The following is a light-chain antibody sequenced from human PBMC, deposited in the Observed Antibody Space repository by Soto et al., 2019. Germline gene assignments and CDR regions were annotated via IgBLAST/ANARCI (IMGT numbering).Light chain of an antibody. V-gene: IGKV1-8*01. CDR1: QGISSY. CDR2: AAS. J-gene: IGKJ1*01. CDR3: QQYYSNHRT. Sequence: AIRMTQYPSSFSASTGDRVTITCRASQGISSYLAWYQQKPGKAPKLLIYAASTLQSGVPPRFSDSGSGTDFTLTISCLQSEDFATHYCQQYYSNHRTLGHATKVEIK.